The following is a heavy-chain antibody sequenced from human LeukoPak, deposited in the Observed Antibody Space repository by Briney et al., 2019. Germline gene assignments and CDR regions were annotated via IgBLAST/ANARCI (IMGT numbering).Heavy chain of an antibody. CDR3: ARAVDSSVFSSFQH. V-gene: IGHV4-38-2*02. CDR1: GHSIINSYY. J-gene: IGHJ1*01. CDR2: IYHSGST. Sequence: SETLSLTCTVSGHSIINSYYWGWIRQPPGKGLEWIGSIYHSGSTYYNPSLKSRVTISVDTSKNQFSLKLNSVTAADTAVYYCARAVDSSVFSSFQHWGQGTLVTFPS. D-gene: IGHD3-22*01.